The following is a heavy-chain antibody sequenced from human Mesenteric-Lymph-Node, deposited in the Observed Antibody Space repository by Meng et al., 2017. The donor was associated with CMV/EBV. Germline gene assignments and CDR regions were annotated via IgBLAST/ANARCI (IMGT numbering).Heavy chain of an antibody. CDR1: YA. CDR3: AKEVVGDCSSTSCYRPGWFDP. CDR2: ISYDGSTK. D-gene: IGHD2-2*03. J-gene: IGHJ5*02. Sequence: YALHWVRQAPGKGLEWVALISYDGSTKYYADSVKGRFTISRDNSKNTLYLQMNSLRPEDTAVYYCAKEVVGDCSSTSCYRPGWFDPWGQGTLVTVSS. V-gene: IGHV3-30-3*02.